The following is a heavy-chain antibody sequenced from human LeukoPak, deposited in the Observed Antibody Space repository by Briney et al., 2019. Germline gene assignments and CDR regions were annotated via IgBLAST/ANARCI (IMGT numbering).Heavy chain of an antibody. CDR3: AKDGRYCSSNTCYQYFDS. Sequence: GGSLRLSCAASGLTISDSWIHWVRQTLGKGLMWVSRLASDETNKIYADSVKGRFTISRDNAKNTLYLQMNSLRVEDTAVYYCAKDGRYCSSNTCYQYFDSWGQGALVTVSS. CDR2: LASDETNK. D-gene: IGHD2-2*01. CDR1: GLTISDSW. J-gene: IGHJ4*02. V-gene: IGHV3-74*01.